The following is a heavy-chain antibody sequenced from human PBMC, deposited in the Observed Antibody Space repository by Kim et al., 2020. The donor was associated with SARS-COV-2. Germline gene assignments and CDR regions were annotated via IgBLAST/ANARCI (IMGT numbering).Heavy chain of an antibody. CDR1: GYTFTSYA. CDR2: INAGNGNT. D-gene: IGHD2-2*01. V-gene: IGHV1-3*01. Sequence: ASVKVSCKASGYTFTSYAMHWVRQAPGQRLEWMGWINAGNGNTKYSQKLQGRVTITRDTSASTAYMELSSLRSEDTAVYYCARGAHRGVPAAPFDPWGQGTLVTVSS. J-gene: IGHJ5*02. CDR3: ARGAHRGVPAAPFDP.